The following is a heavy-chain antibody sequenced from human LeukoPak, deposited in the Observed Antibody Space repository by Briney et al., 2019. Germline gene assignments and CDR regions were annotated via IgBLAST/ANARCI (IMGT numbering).Heavy chain of an antibody. J-gene: IGHJ4*02. D-gene: IGHD1-26*01. Sequence: ASVKVSCKASGYTFTSYGISWVRQAPGQGLEWMGGSSAYNGNTSYAQKHQGRVTITTATSRSTAYTQRRSLRSHDTAVYYFARGYSGSYFSYWGQGTLVTVSS. CDR1: GYTFTSYG. CDR2: SSAYNGNT. CDR3: ARGYSGSYFSY. V-gene: IGHV1-18*01.